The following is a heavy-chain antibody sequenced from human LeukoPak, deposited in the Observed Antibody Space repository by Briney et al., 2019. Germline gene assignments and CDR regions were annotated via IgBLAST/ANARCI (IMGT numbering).Heavy chain of an antibody. CDR3: ARVDQDIVLMVYATSTINWFDP. V-gene: IGHV1-18*01. CDR1: GYTFTSYG. CDR2: ISAYNGNT. J-gene: IGHJ5*02. Sequence: ASVKVSCKASGYTFTSYGISWVRQAPGQGLEWMGWISAYNGNTNCAQKLQGRVTMTTDTSTSTAYMELRSLRSDDTAVYYCARVDQDIVLMVYATSTINWFDPWGQGTLVTVSS. D-gene: IGHD2-8*01.